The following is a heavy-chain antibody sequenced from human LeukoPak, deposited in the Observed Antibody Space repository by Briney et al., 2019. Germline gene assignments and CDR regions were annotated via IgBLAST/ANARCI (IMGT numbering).Heavy chain of an antibody. V-gene: IGHV1-18*01. D-gene: IGHD4-17*01. J-gene: IGHJ4*02. CDR1: GYTFTKYG. CDR3: ARGDDYGDYWGLY. Sequence: ASAKVSCKASGYTFTKYGITWVRRAPGQGLEWMGWISTYNGNTNYAQKLQGRVTMTTDTSTSTAYMELRSLISDDAAVYYCARGDDYGDYWGLYWGQGTLVTVSS. CDR2: ISTYNGNT.